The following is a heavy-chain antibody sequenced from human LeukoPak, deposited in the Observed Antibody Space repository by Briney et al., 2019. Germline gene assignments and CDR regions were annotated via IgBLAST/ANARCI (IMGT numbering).Heavy chain of an antibody. J-gene: IGHJ4*02. CDR2: IYTSGVT. V-gene: IGHV4-4*07. D-gene: IGHD6-6*01. CDR1: GGSISSYY. CDR3: AAREGTD. Sequence: SETLSLTCTVSGGSISSYYWSWIRQPAGKGLEWIGLIYTSGVTNYNPSLQSRLTMSIDTSKSQFSLKLSSVTAADTAVYYCAAREGTDWGQGTLVTVSS.